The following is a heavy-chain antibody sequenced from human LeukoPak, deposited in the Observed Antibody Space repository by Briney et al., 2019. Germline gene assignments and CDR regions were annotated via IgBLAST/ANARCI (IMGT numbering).Heavy chain of an antibody. D-gene: IGHD3-10*01. J-gene: IGHJ4*02. CDR1: GFTFSSHW. Sequence: GGSLRLSCAASGFTFSSHWMYWVSQAPGKGLVWVSRINSDGSSTSYADSVKGRFAISRDNAKNTVYLQMNSLRAEDTAVYYCARVLGSQIDYWGQGTLVTVSS. CDR3: ARVLGSQIDY. V-gene: IGHV3-74*01. CDR2: INSDGSST.